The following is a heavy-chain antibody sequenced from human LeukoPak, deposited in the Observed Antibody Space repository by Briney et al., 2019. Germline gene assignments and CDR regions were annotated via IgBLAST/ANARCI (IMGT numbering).Heavy chain of an antibody. Sequence: SETLSLTCTVSGGSISSGDYYWSWIRQPPGKGLEWIGYIYYGGSTYYNPSLKSRVAISVDTSKNQFSLKLSSVTAADAAVYYCASLNYCGGDCLNAFDIWGQGTMVTVSS. CDR3: ASLNYCGGDCLNAFDI. D-gene: IGHD2-21*02. V-gene: IGHV4-30-4*08. CDR2: IYYGGST. J-gene: IGHJ3*02. CDR1: GGSISSGDYY.